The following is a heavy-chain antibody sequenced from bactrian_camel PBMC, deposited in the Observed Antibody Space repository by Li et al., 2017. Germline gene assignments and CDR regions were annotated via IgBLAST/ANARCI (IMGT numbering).Heavy chain of an antibody. J-gene: IGHJ4*01. CDR3: AATKKTPCSKPDY. CDR1: GYTDSNFH. CDR2: IDSDGDT. Sequence: QVQLVESGGGSVQAGGSLRLSCAASGYTDSNFHMGWFRQSSGKEREEVATIDSDGDTTYGDSVQGRFTISKDNAKNILYLQMNSLKPEDTAMYYCAATKKTPCSKPDYWGQGTQVTVS. V-gene: IGHV3S53*01. D-gene: IGHD4*01.